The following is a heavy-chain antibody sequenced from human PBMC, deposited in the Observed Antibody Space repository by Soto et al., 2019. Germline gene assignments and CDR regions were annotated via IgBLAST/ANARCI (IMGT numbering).Heavy chain of an antibody. CDR2: IYYRANP. Sequence: SETLSLTCAVSGWSINTYYWSWIRQPPGKGLEWIGYIYYRANPNYNPSLKSRVTVSQDTSKNQFSLKLSSVTAADTAVYYCARHYGDGYDYVDYWGQGTLVTVSS. V-gene: IGHV4-59*08. CDR1: GWSINTYY. J-gene: IGHJ4*02. D-gene: IGHD5-12*01. CDR3: ARHYGDGYDYVDY.